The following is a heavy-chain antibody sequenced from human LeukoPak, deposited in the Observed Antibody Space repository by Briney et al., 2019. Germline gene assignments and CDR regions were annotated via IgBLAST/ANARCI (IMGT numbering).Heavy chain of an antibody. Sequence: GGSLRLSCAASGFTFSDYYMSWIRQAPGPGLEWRSYISSSGSTIYYADSVKSRFTIYRDNAKSSLYLQMCSLRAEDTAVYYCLVDTAMVTGNWFDPWGQGTLGTVSS. CDR1: GFTFSDYY. V-gene: IGHV3-11*01. CDR3: LVDTAMVTGNWFDP. J-gene: IGHJ5*02. D-gene: IGHD5-18*01. CDR2: ISSSGSTI.